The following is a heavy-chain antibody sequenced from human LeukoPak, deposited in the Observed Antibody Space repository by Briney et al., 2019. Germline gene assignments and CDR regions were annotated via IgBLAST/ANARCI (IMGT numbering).Heavy chain of an antibody. J-gene: IGHJ4*02. CDR3: ARGRSLDY. CDR2: IYYSGST. V-gene: IGHV4-59*01. Sequence: SETLPLTCTVSGGSISSYYWSWIRQPPGKGLEWIGYIYYSGSTNYNPSLKSRVTISVDTSKNQFSLKLSSVTAADTAVYYCARGRSLDYWGQGTLVTVSS. CDR1: GGSISSYY.